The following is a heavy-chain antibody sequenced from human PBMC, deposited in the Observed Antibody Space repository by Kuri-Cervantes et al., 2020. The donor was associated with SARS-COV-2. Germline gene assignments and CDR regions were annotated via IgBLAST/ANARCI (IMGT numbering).Heavy chain of an antibody. J-gene: IGHJ1*01. V-gene: IGHV1-18*01. CDR2: ITAYSGNT. CDR1: GHTFRTIG. CDR3: ARSGSYGYFQH. Sequence: ASVKVSCKASGHTFRTIGISWVRQAPGQGLERMGWITAYSGNTNYAQKLQGRVTMTTDTSTSTAYMELRSLRSDDTAVYYCARSGSYGYFQHWGQGTLVTVSS. D-gene: IGHD1-26*01.